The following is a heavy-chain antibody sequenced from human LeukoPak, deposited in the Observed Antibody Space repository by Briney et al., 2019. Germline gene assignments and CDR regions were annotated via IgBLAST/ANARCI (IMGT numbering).Heavy chain of an antibody. CDR3: AKDIGYYYFSGSGEGGYMGV. CDR1: GFTFDDYA. CDR2: ISWNSGSI. V-gene: IGHV3-9*01. Sequence: GGSLRLSCAVSGFTFDDYAMHWVRQVPGKGLEWVSGISWNSGSIDYADSVKGRFTISRDNAKNSLYLQMNSLKPEDTALYYCAKDIGYYYFSGSGEGGYMGVWGKGTTVTISS. J-gene: IGHJ6*03. D-gene: IGHD3-10*01.